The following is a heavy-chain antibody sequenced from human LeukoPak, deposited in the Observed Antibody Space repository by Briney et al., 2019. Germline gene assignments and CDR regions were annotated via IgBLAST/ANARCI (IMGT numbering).Heavy chain of an antibody. CDR3: ARVRCSGGSCPYYYYYYMDV. CDR2: IYYSGTT. Sequence: SETLSLTCTVSGGSISSSSYYWGWIRQPPGKGLEWIGSIYYSGTTYYNPSLKSRVTIYVDTSKNQFSLTLSSVTAADTAVYYCARVRCSGGSCPYYYYYYMDVWGKGTTVTVSS. V-gene: IGHV4-39*01. CDR1: GGSISSSSYY. D-gene: IGHD2-15*01. J-gene: IGHJ6*03.